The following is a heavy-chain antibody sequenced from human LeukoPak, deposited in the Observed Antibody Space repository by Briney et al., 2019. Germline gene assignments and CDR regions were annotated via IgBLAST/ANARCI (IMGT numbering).Heavy chain of an antibody. CDR2: ILHSGST. V-gene: IGHV4-4*02. Sequence: RASETLSLTCAVSGGSISSGNWWSWVRQPPGKGLEWIGEILHSGSTNYNPSLKSRVTMSVDKSKNQFSLKLSSVTAADTAVYYCARASIAAAERPASFDYWGQGTLVTVSS. J-gene: IGHJ4*02. D-gene: IGHD6-13*01. CDR1: GGSISSGNW. CDR3: ARASIAAAERPASFDY.